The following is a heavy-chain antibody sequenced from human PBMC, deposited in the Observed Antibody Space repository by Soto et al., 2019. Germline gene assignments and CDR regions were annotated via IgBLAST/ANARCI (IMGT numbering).Heavy chain of an antibody. J-gene: IGHJ5*02. CDR2: IIPIFGTA. D-gene: IGHD6-13*01. Sequence: ASVKVSCKASGGTFSSYAISWVRQAPGQGLEWMGGIIPIFGTANYAQKFQGRVTITADESTSTAYMELSSLRSEDTAVYYCARGLTAAGPNWFDPWGQGTLVTVSS. CDR3: ARGLTAAGPNWFDP. V-gene: IGHV1-69*13. CDR1: GGTFSSYA.